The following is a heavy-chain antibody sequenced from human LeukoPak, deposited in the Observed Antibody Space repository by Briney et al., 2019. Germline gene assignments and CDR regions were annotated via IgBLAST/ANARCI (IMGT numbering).Heavy chain of an antibody. CDR1: GGTFSSYA. Sequence: SVKVSCKASGGTFSSYAISWVRQAPGQGLEWMGRIIPIFGTANYAQKFQGRVTITTDESTSTAYMEPSSLRSEDTAVYYCARDRRDGYNYFFDYWGQGTLVTVSS. CDR2: IIPIFGTA. D-gene: IGHD5-24*01. CDR3: ARDRRDGYNYFFDY. V-gene: IGHV1-69*05. J-gene: IGHJ4*02.